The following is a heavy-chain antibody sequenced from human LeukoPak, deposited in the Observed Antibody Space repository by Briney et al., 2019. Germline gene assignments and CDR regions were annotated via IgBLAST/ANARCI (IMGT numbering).Heavy chain of an antibody. CDR1: GFSFSEHD. Sequence: GGSLRLSCAASGFSFSEHDMHWVRQAPGKGPEWVTVTWYDGSNNHYADSVKGRFTISRDNSKNTVFLEMNSLRAEDTAVYHCARAPYFGSDGFDIWGPGTMVIVSS. CDR2: TWYDGSNN. J-gene: IGHJ3*02. V-gene: IGHV3-33*01. D-gene: IGHD3-10*01. CDR3: ARAPYFGSDGFDI.